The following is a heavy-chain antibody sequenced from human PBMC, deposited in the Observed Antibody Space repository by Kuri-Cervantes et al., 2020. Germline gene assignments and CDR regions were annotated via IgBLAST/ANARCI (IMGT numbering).Heavy chain of an antibody. V-gene: IGHV3-21*01. CDR3: ARDLAPNYYMDV. J-gene: IGHJ6*03. CDR2: VSSGGDYI. CDR1: GFTFSDAW. Sequence: GGSLRLSCATSGFTFSDAWMTWVRQAPGKGLEWVSSVSSGGDYIYYGDSARGRFTISRDNPRNSLFLQMNSLRDEDTAVYYCARDLAPNYYMDVWGKGTTVTVSS.